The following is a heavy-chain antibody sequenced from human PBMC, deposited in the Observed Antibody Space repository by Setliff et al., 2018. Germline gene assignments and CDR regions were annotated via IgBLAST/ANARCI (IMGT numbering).Heavy chain of an antibody. CDR1: GFTFSDYY. CDR2: ISSSGSLI. D-gene: IGHD6-19*01. V-gene: IGHV3-11*01. CDR3: ATKAVAGT. J-gene: IGHJ4*02. Sequence: GESLKISCATSGFTFSDYYMGWIRQTPGKGLEWVAYISSSGSLIYYPDSVKGRFTISRDNAKKSVDLQMNSLRAEDTAVYYCATKAVAGTGGQGTLVTVSS.